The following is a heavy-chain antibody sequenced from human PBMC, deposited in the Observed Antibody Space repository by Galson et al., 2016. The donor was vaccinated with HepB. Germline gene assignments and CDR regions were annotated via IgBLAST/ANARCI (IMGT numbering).Heavy chain of an antibody. Sequence: ETLSLTCAVYGGSFSGYYWSWIRQPPGKGLEWIGEISHSGSTNYNPSLKGRVTMSVDTSFSLKLTSVTAADTAVYYCARGRATKADYWGQGTLVTVSS. V-gene: IGHV4-34*01. CDR1: GGSFSGYY. D-gene: IGHD2-8*01. CDR3: ARGRATKADY. CDR2: ISHSGST. J-gene: IGHJ4*02.